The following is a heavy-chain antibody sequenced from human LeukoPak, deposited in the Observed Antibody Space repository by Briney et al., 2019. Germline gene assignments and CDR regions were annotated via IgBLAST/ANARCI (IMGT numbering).Heavy chain of an antibody. Sequence: ASVKVSCKASGYTFTSYDINWVRQATGQGLEWMGWMNPNSGNTGYAQKLQGRVTIARNTSISTAYMELSSLRSEDTAVYYCARGIIGVHDYWGQGTLVTVSS. CDR2: MNPNSGNT. CDR1: GYTFTSYD. D-gene: IGHD3-10*01. J-gene: IGHJ4*02. CDR3: ARGIIGVHDY. V-gene: IGHV1-8*03.